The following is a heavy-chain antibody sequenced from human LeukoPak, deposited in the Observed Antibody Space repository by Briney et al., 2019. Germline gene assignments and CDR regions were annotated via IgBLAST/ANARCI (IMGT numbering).Heavy chain of an antibody. J-gene: IGHJ3*02. CDR3: ARQRSYYDSGGYYYAFDI. D-gene: IGHD3-22*01. CDR2: IYPGDSDT. Sequence: GESLKISCKGSGYTFTSYWIGWVRQMPGKGLEWMGIIYPGDSDTRYSPSFQGQVTISADKSISTAYLQWSSLKASDTAMYYCARQRSYYDSGGYYYAFDIWGQGTMVTVSS. V-gene: IGHV5-51*01. CDR1: GYTFTSYW.